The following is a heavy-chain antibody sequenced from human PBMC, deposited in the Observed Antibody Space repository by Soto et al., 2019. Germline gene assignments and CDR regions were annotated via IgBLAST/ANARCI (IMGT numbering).Heavy chain of an antibody. CDR1: GGSISSGGYY. Sequence: QVQLQESGPGLVKPSQTLSLTCTVSGGSISSGGYYWSWIRQHPGKGLEWIGYIYYSGSTYYNPSLKSRVTISVDTSKNQFSLKLSSVTAADTAVYYCARAPDWDKPAAPRLNWFDPWGQGTLVTVSS. D-gene: IGHD2-2*01. CDR2: IYYSGST. J-gene: IGHJ5*02. V-gene: IGHV4-31*03. CDR3: ARAPDWDKPAAPRLNWFDP.